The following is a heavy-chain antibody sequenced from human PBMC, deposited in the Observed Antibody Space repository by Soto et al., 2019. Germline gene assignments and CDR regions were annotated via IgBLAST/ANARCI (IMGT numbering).Heavy chain of an antibody. Sequence: ASETLSPTRTVSGASLSAYYWSWVRQPPGKGLEWIGYIYYSGSTNYNPSLKSRVTISVDTSKNQFSLKLSSVTAADTAVYYCARVGNIPYDSSAYYVYWGQGTLVTVSS. CDR2: IYYSGST. V-gene: IGHV4-59*01. CDR1: GASLSAYY. J-gene: IGHJ4*02. CDR3: ARVGNIPYDSSAYYVY. D-gene: IGHD3-22*01.